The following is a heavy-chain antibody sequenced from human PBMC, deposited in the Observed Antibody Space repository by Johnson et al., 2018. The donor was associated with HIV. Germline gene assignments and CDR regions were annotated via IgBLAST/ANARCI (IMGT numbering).Heavy chain of an antibody. V-gene: IGHV3-30*04. D-gene: IGHD6-6*01. Sequence: QVQLVESGGGVVQTGRSLTLSCAASGFIFSSYAMHWVRQAPGEGLEWVAFLRPDGSNKYYADHVKGRFTISRDNSKNTLYLQMNSLRAEDTAVYYCARAGGSSLAFDIWGQGTMVTVSS. J-gene: IGHJ3*02. CDR3: ARAGGSSLAFDI. CDR1: GFIFSSYA. CDR2: LRPDGSNK.